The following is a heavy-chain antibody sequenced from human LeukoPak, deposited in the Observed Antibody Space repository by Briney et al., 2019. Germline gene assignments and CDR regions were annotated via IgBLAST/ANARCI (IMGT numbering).Heavy chain of an antibody. CDR1: GFTFSSYW. Sequence: GGSLRLSCVGSGFTFSSYWMSWVRLGPGKGLEWVASIPPDGSVGRYVDSVKGRFTISRDNAKNSLYLQMNSLRAEDTAVYYCARQTGIKYYYYMDVWGKGTTVTVSS. J-gene: IGHJ6*03. CDR3: ARQTGIKYYYYMDV. D-gene: IGHD1-14*01. V-gene: IGHV3-7*01. CDR2: IPPDGSVG.